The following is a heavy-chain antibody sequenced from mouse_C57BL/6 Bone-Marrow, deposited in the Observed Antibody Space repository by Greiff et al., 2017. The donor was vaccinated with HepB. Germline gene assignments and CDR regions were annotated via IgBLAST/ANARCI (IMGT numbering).Heavy chain of an antibody. V-gene: IGHV5-17*01. CDR3: ERQTTVVATDYYAMDY. Sequence: EVMLVESGGGLVKPGGSLTLSCAASGFTFSDYGMHWVRQAPEKGLEWVAYISSGSSTIYYADTVKGRFTITRDNAKNTLFLQMTSLRSEDTAMYCCERQTTVVATDYYAMDYWGQGTSVTVSS. CDR2: ISSGSSTI. D-gene: IGHD1-1*01. CDR1: GFTFSDYG. J-gene: IGHJ4*01.